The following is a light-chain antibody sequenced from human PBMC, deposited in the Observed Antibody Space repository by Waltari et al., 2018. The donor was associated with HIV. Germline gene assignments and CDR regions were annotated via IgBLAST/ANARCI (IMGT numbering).Light chain of an antibody. J-gene: IGKJ1*01. CDR1: QNVGAN. CDR3: QQYNDLPQT. V-gene: IGKV3-15*01. Sequence: EVVMTQSPDTLSVSPGERATLSCRASQNVGANLAWYQVRPGQAPSLLIYGATSRTTGFPARFSASGSGTEFTLTISSRQSEDFAIYYCQQYNDLPQTFGQGTRVDMK. CDR2: GAT.